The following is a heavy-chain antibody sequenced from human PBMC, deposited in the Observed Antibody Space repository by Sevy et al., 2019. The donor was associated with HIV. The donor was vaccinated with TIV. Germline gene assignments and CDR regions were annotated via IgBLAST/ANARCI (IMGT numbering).Heavy chain of an antibody. V-gene: IGHV3-30*02. CDR3: AKDLAGPGRRYFDS. J-gene: IGHJ4*02. CDR2: IRYDGSDK. CDR1: GFTFTNYG. Sequence: GGSLRLSCAASGFTFTNYGMHWVRQVPGKGLEWVTFIRYDGSDKYYAASVKGRFTISRDDSKNTLYLQMDSLRPEATAIYYCAKDLAGPGRRYFDSWGQGTLVTVSS. D-gene: IGHD6-13*01.